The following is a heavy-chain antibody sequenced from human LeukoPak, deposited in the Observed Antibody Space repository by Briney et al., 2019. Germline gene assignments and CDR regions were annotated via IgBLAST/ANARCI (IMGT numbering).Heavy chain of an antibody. CDR1: GGTFSSYA. CDR3: ARGSTGIYYYYGMDV. Sequence: PVKVTCKASGGTFSSYAINWVRQAPGQGLEWMGGIIPIFGTANYAQKFQGRVTITADESTSTAYMELSSLRSEDTAVYYCARGSTGIYYYYGMDVWGQGTTVTVSS. D-gene: IGHD3-10*01. V-gene: IGHV1-69*01. J-gene: IGHJ6*02. CDR2: IIPIFGTA.